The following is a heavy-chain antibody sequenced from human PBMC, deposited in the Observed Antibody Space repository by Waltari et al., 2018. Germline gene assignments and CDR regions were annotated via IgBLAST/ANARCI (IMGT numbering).Heavy chain of an antibody. Sequence: EVQLVESGGGLVQPGGSLRLSCAASGFPFSSYRMNWVRQAPGKGLEWVSYISSSSSTIYYADSVKGRFTISRDNAKNSLYLQMNSLKTEDTAVYYCTRARWGTAYYFDYWGQGTLVTVSS. D-gene: IGHD7-27*01. CDR2: ISSSSSTI. V-gene: IGHV3-48*01. J-gene: IGHJ4*02. CDR1: GFPFSSYR. CDR3: TRARWGTAYYFDY.